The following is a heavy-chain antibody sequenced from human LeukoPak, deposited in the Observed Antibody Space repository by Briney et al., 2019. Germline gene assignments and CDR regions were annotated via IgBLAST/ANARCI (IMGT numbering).Heavy chain of an antibody. J-gene: IGHJ4*02. D-gene: IGHD1-7*01. CDR3: ARVSNWNSPFDY. CDR2: INSEGSST. V-gene: IGHV3-74*01. Sequence: GGSLRLSCAASGFTFSSYWMHWVRQAPGKGLVWVSRINSEGSSTSYADSVKGRFTISRDNAKNTLYLQMNSLRAEDTAVYYCARVSNWNSPFDYWGQGTLVTVSS. CDR1: GFTFSSYW.